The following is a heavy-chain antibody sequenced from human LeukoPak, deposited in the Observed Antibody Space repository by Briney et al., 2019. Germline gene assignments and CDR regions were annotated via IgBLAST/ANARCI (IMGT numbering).Heavy chain of an antibody. V-gene: IGHV4-4*07. D-gene: IGHD2-21*01. CDR1: GGAISSYY. Sequence: SETLALGCTASGGAISSYYWSWIRQPAGKGLEWIGRIYTSGSTNYNPSLKSRVTMSLDTSKNQISLMLNSVTAADTAVYHCARHWLEATKTYSYWFDPWGQGTLVTVSS. CDR3: ARHWLEATKTYSYWFDP. CDR2: IYTSGST. J-gene: IGHJ5*02.